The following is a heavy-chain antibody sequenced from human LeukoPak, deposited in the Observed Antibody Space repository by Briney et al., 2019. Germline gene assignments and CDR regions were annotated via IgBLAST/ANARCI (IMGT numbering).Heavy chain of an antibody. D-gene: IGHD3-9*01. CDR1: GGSISSYY. CDR2: IYYSGST. CDR3: ARVTGYTIEDYFDY. Sequence: PSETLSLTCTVSGGSISSYYWSWIRQPPGKGLEWIGYIYYSGSTNYNPSLKSRVTISVKTSKNQFSLKLRSVTAADTAVYYCARVTGYTIEDYFDYWGQGTLVTVSS. V-gene: IGHV4-59*01. J-gene: IGHJ4*02.